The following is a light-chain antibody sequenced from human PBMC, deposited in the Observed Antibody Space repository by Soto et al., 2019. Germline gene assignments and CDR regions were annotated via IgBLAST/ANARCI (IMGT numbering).Light chain of an antibody. CDR1: QSISSY. V-gene: IGKV3-15*01. J-gene: IGKJ1*01. CDR2: GAS. CDR3: LQYNNWWT. Sequence: ETVLTQSPATLSLSPGERATLSFRASQSISSYLAWYQQKPGQAPRLLIYGASTRAIGIPARFSGSGSGTEFTLPISSLQSEDFAVYYCLQYNNWWTFGQGTKVDIK.